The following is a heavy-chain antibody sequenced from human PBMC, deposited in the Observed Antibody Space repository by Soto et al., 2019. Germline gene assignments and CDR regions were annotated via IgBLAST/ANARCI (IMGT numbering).Heavy chain of an antibody. J-gene: IGHJ4*02. V-gene: IGHV4-34*01. D-gene: IGHD2-15*01. CDR3: ARDNCSGGSCYAAY. CDR1: GWSFSGYY. Sequence: SETLSLTCAVYGWSFSGYYWSWIRQPPGKGLEWIGEINHSGSTNYNPSLKSRVTISVDTSENQFSLKLSSVTAADTAVYYCARDNCSGGSCYAAYWGQGTLVPVSS. CDR2: INHSGST.